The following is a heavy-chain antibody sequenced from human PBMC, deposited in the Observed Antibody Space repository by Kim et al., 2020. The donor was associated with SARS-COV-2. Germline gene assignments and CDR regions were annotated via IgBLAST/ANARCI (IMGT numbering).Heavy chain of an antibody. CDR1: GYTFTASA. CDR2: IETGNGKT. CDR3: ARGTSYGNKD. V-gene: IGHV1-3*04. J-gene: IGHJ4*02. Sequence: ASVKVSCKTSGYTFTASAIHWVRQAPGQRLEWMGWIETGNGKTTYSQRLQGRLTITRDTSARTAHMDLSSLRSEDTAVYFCARGTSYGNKDWGQGILVT. D-gene: IGHD5-18*01.